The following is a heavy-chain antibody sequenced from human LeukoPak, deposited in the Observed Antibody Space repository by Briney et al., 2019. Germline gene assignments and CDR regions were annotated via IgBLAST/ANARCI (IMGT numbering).Heavy chain of an antibody. J-gene: IGHJ5*02. V-gene: IGHV1-8*01. CDR2: MNPNSGNT. CDR3: ARHRYCSGGSCYLGGKRWFDP. Sequence: ASVKVSCKASGYTFTSYDINWVRQATGQGLEWMGWMNPNSGNTGYAQKFQGRVTMTRNTSISTAYMELSSLRSEDTAVHYCARHRYCSGGSCYLGGKRWFDPWGQGTLVTVSS. CDR1: GYTFTSYD. D-gene: IGHD2-15*01.